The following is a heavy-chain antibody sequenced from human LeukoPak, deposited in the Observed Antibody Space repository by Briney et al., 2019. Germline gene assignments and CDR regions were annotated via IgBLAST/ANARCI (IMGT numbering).Heavy chain of an antibody. CDR2: ISWDSSST. J-gene: IGHJ3*01. CDR3: AKDGRQGAYDV. D-gene: IGHD2-21*01. Sequence: GGSLRPSCVASGFTFDDFTMHWVRQRPGKGLEWVSLISWDSSSTYFTDSVKGRFTISRDNTKNSLYLQMNSLTTEDTAFYYCAKDGRQGAYDVWGQGTLVTVS. CDR1: GFTFDDFT. V-gene: IGHV3-43*01.